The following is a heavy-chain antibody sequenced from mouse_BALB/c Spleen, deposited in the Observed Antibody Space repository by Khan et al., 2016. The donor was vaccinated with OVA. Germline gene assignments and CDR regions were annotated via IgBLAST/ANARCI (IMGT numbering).Heavy chain of an antibody. CDR1: GYTFTDYE. D-gene: IGHD1-1*01. CDR2: IDPEADFT. J-gene: IGHJ3*01. V-gene: IGHV1-15*01. Sequence: QVRLQQSGAELVRPGASVTLSCKASGYTFTDYELHWVKQTPVHGLEWTGAIDPEADFTAYNQKFKGKATLTADKSSSTAYMALRSLTSEDSAVFDCTSGVYGISYGFAYWGQGTLVAVS. CDR3: TSGVYGISYGFAY.